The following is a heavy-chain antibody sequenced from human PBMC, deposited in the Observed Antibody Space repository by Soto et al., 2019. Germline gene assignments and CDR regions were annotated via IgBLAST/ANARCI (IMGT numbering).Heavy chain of an antibody. CDR2: IDWDDDK. Sequence: SGPTRANPRHPLTLTCTVSGFSRSTSGMCVSWIRQPPGKALEWLALIDWDDDKYYSTSLKTRLTISKDTSKNQVVLTMTNMDPVDTATYYCARMGLAHGWFDPWGQGTLVTVSS. V-gene: IGHV2-70*01. CDR1: GFSRSTSGMC. CDR3: ARMGLAHGWFDP. D-gene: IGHD2-15*01. J-gene: IGHJ5*02.